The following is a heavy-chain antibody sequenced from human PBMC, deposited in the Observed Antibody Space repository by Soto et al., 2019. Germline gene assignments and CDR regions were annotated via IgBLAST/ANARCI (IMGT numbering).Heavy chain of an antibody. D-gene: IGHD3-22*01. Sequence: GGSLRLSCAASGFAFSAYGMNWVRQAPGKGLEWVSVISGTGGSTKYADSVKGRFTISRDNSEKTLYLQMNSLRAEDTAVYYCAKEDSSYYAMDVWGQGTSVTVSS. V-gene: IGHV3-23*01. CDR3: AKEDSSYYAMDV. J-gene: IGHJ6*02. CDR1: GFAFSAYG. CDR2: ISGTGGST.